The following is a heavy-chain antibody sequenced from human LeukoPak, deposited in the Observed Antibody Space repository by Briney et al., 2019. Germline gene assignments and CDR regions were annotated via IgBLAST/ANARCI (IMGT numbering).Heavy chain of an antibody. V-gene: IGHV4-30-4*01. CDR1: GGSVSSGNFY. Sequence: SETLSLTCTVSGGSVSSGNFYWSWIRQPPGKGLEWIGYIFYLGSTYYNLSLKSRVTMSVDTSKNQFSLKLRSVTAADTAVYYCARKYPDHWFDPWGQGTLVTVSS. J-gene: IGHJ5*02. CDR3: ARKYPDHWFDP. CDR2: IFYLGST. D-gene: IGHD6-6*01.